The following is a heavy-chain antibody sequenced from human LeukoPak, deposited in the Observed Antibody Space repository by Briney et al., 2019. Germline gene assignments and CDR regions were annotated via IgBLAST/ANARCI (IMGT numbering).Heavy chain of an antibody. D-gene: IGHD3-22*01. V-gene: IGHV1-18*01. J-gene: IGHJ4*02. CDR1: GYTFTSYG. Sequence: ASVKVSCKASGYTFTSYGISWVRQAPGQGVEWMGWISAYNGNTNYAQKLQGRVTMTTDTSTSTAYMELRSLRSDDTAAYYCARPGDSSRYLSFDYWGQGTLVTVSS. CDR2: ISAYNGNT. CDR3: ARPGDSSRYLSFDY.